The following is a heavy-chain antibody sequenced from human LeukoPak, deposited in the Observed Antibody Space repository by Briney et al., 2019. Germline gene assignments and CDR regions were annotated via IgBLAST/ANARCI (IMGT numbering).Heavy chain of an antibody. CDR3: ASSLGIAARPGY. CDR2: ISSSSSYI. D-gene: IGHD6-6*01. V-gene: IGHV3-21*01. J-gene: IGHJ4*02. CDR1: GFTFSSYE. Sequence: GGSLRLSCAASGFTFSSYEMNWVRQAPGKGLEWVSSISSSSSYIYYADSVKGRFTISRDNAKNSLYLQMNSLRAEDTAVYYCASSLGIAARPGYWGQGTLVTVFS.